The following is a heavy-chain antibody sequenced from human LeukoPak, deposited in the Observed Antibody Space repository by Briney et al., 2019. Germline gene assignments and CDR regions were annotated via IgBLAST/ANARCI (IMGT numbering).Heavy chain of an antibody. CDR1: GGSFSGYY. J-gene: IGHJ4*02. Sequence: SETLSLTCAVYGGSFSGYYWSWIRQPPGKGLEWIGEINHSGSTNYNPSLKSRVTISVDTSQNQFSLKLSSVTAADTAVYYCARDRALGSGKYYFDYWGQGTLVTVSA. D-gene: IGHD3-16*01. V-gene: IGHV4-34*01. CDR2: INHSGST. CDR3: ARDRALGSGKYYFDY.